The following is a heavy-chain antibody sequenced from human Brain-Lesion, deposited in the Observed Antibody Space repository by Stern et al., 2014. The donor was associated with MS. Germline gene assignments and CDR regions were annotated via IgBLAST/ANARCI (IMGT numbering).Heavy chain of an antibody. D-gene: IGHD3-10*01. CDR2: VNNDGRRT. CDR1: GFTFSNYW. Sequence: VQLVESGGGLVQPGGSLRLSCAASGFTFSNYWMHCVRQAPGKGLVWVSRVNNDGRRTSYADSVKGRFTMSRDNAKNTLYLQMNSLRVEDTAIYYCARGERWFDSWGQGTLVTVSS. CDR3: ARGERWFDS. V-gene: IGHV3-74*02. J-gene: IGHJ5*01.